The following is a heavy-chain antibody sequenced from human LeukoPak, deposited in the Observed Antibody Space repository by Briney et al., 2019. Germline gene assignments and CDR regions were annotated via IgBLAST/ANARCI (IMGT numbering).Heavy chain of an antibody. CDR2: ISGSGGST. V-gene: IGHV3-23*01. CDR1: GFTFSSYA. D-gene: IGHD6-19*01. CDR3: ANSYSSGWYDY. J-gene: IGHJ4*02. Sequence: GGSLRLSCAASGFTFSSYAMSWVRQAPGKGLEWVSAISGSGGSTYYADSVKGRFTISRDNSKNTLYLQMNSLRAEDTVVYYCANSYSSGWYDYWGQGTLVTVSS.